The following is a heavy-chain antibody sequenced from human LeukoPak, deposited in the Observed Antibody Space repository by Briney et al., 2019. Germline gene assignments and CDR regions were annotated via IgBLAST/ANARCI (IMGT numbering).Heavy chain of an antibody. CDR2: ISSSSSYI. J-gene: IGHJ5*02. V-gene: IGHV3-21*01. Sequence: GGSLRLSCAASGFTFSSYSMNWVRQAPGKGLGWVSSISSSSSYIYYADLVKGRFTISRDNAKNSLYLQMNSLRAEDTAVYYCAREAGLRYANWFDPWGQGTLVTVSS. CDR3: AREAGLRYANWFDP. D-gene: IGHD3-9*01. CDR1: GFTFSSYS.